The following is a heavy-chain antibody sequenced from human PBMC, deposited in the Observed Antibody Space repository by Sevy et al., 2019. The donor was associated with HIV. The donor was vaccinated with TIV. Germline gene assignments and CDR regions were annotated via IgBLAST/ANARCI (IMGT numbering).Heavy chain of an antibody. D-gene: IGHD3-10*01. CDR1: GGSISSYY. V-gene: IGHV4-59*01. CDR2: IYYSGST. Sequence: SETLSLTCTVSGGSISSYYWSWIRQPPGKGLEWIGYIYYSGSTNYKPSLKRRVTISVDTSKNQFSLKLSSVTAADTAVYYSARVVGTMVRGVIISGVFDYWGQGTLVTVSS. J-gene: IGHJ4*02. CDR3: ARVVGTMVRGVIISGVFDY.